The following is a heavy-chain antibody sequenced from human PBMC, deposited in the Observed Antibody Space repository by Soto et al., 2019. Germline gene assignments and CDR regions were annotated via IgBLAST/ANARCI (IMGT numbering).Heavy chain of an antibody. D-gene: IGHD2-15*01. V-gene: IGHV6-1*01. CDR1: GDSVSSNSAA. Sequence: KQSQTLSLTCAISGDSVSSNSAAWNWIRQSPSRGLEWLGRTYYRSKWYNDYAVSVKSRITINPDTSKNQFSLQLNSVTPEDTAVYYCARSPRANIVVVVAATLDYGMDVWGQGTTVTVSS. CDR2: TYYRSKWYN. CDR3: ARSPRANIVVVVAATLDYGMDV. J-gene: IGHJ6*02.